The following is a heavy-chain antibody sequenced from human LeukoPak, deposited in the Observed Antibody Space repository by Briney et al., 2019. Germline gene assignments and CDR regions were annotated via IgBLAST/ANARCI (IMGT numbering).Heavy chain of an antibody. D-gene: IGHD4-23*01. V-gene: IGHV4-59*01. CDR3: AGMTTVVYNIDY. Sequence: SETLPLTCTVSGGSISSYYWSWIRQPPGKGLEWIGYIYYSGSTNYNPSLKSRVTISVDTSKNQFSLKLSSVTAADTAVYHCAGMTTVVYNIDYWGQGTLVTVSS. J-gene: IGHJ4*02. CDR1: GGSISSYY. CDR2: IYYSGST.